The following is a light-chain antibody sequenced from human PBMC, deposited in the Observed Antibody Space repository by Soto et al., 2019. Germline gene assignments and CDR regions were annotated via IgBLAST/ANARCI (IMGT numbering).Light chain of an antibody. CDR2: LEGSGSY. CDR1: SGHSSYI. Sequence: QPVLTQSSSASASLGSSVKLTCTLSSGHSSYIIAWHQQQPGKAPRYLMKLEGSGSYNKGSGVPDRFSGSSSGADRYLTISNLQSEDEADYYCETWDSNFWVFGGGTKSPS. J-gene: IGLJ3*02. CDR3: ETWDSNFWV. V-gene: IGLV4-60*03.